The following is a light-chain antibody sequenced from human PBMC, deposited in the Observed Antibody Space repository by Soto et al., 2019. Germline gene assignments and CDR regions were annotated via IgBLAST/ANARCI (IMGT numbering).Light chain of an antibody. V-gene: IGLV2-14*01. Sequence: QSVLTQPASVSGSPGQSITISCTGTSSDVGGYKYVSWYQQYPGKAPKLMIYEVSNRPSGVSNRFSGSKSGNTASLTISGLQAEDEAEYYCSSYTSASTVIFGGGTKLTVL. CDR3: SSYTSASTVI. J-gene: IGLJ2*01. CDR1: SSDVGGYKY. CDR2: EVS.